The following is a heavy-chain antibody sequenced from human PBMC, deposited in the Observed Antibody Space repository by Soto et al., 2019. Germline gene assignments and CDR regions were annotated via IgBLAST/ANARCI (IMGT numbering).Heavy chain of an antibody. CDR2: IYYSGST. CDR1: GGSISSGDYY. V-gene: IGHV4-30-4*01. Sequence: QVQLQESGPGLVKPSQTLSLTCTVSGGSISSGDYYWSWIRQPPGKGLEWIGYIYYSGSTYYNPSLKSRVSISVDTSKNQFSLKLTSVTAADTAVYYCARRRGYDWDWYFDLWGRGTLVTVSS. CDR3: ARRRGYDWDWYFDL. D-gene: IGHD5-12*01. J-gene: IGHJ2*01.